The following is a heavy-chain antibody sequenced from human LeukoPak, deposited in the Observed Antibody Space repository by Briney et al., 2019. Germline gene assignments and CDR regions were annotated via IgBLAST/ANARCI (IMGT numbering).Heavy chain of an antibody. J-gene: IGHJ4*02. CDR1: GVTFSSYG. CDR3: ATYDSSGYYGIDY. D-gene: IGHD3-22*01. V-gene: IGHV3-33*01. CDR2: IWCDGSNK. Sequence: GGSLRLSCAAPGVTFSSYGMHLVRQAPGKGLEWVAVIWCDGSNKYYADSVKGRFTISRDNSKNTLYLQMNSLRAEDTAVYYCATYDSSGYYGIDYWGQGTLVTVSS.